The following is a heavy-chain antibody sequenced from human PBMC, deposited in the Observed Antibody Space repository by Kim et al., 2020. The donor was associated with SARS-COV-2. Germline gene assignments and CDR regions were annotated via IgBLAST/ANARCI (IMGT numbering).Heavy chain of an antibody. J-gene: IGHJ5*02. V-gene: IGHV3-23*01. CDR1: EFTFSSSA. CDR3: AKSHSVVVVASGRSNWFDP. Sequence: GGSLRLSCAASEFTFSSSAMSSVRQAPGKGLEWVSTINDRGDSTYYADSMQGRFTISRDNSRNTLYLHMHSLRAEDTALYFCAKSHSVVVVASGRSNWFDPWGRGTLVTVSS. D-gene: IGHD2-2*01. CDR2: INDRGDST.